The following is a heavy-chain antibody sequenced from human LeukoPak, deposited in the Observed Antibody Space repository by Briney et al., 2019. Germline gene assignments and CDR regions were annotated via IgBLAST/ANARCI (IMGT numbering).Heavy chain of an antibody. CDR1: GFTFSNYA. V-gene: IGHV3-30-3*01. Sequence: PARSLRLSCAASGFTFSNYAMHWVRQAPGKGLEWVAVISYNGSSKYYADSVKGRFTISIDNSKNPVYLQMNSLRAEDSAVYYCASGYCTNDVCYTGGFDYWGQGTLVTVSS. J-gene: IGHJ4*02. CDR3: ASGYCTNDVCYTGGFDY. D-gene: IGHD2-8*01. CDR2: ISYNGSSK.